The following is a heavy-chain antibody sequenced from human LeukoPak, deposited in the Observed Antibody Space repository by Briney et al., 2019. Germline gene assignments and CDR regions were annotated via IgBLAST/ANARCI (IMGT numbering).Heavy chain of an antibody. J-gene: IGHJ3*02. Sequence: GESLKISCKGSGYSFTTYWIGWVRQMPGKGLEWMGIIYPADSDIRYSPSFQGQVTISADKSIGTAYLQWSRLKASDTAMYYCARQAYGSHFDAFDIWGQGTMVTVSS. CDR1: GYSFTTYW. CDR3: ARQAYGSHFDAFDI. CDR2: IYPADSDI. V-gene: IGHV5-51*01. D-gene: IGHD3-22*01.